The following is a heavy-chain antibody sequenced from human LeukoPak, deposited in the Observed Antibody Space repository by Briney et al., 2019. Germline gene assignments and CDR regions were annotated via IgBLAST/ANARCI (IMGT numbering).Heavy chain of an antibody. CDR1: RFVFSGSA. CDR2: IRSKANSYAT. CDR3: TTSYYYDSSGYYYGQSPRY. D-gene: IGHD3-22*01. V-gene: IGHV3-73*01. J-gene: IGHJ4*02. Sequence: GGSLRLSCAASRFVFSGSAMHWVRQASGKGLEWVGRIRSKANSYATAYAASVKGRFTISRDDSKNTAYLQMNSLKTEDTAAYYCTTSYYYDSSGYYYGQSPRYWGQGTLVTVSS.